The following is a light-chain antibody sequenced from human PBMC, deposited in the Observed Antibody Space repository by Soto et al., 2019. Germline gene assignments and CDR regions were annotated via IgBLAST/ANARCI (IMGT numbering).Light chain of an antibody. CDR1: QSVSSN. CDR3: QQYNNWPRT. V-gene: IGKV3D-15*01. CDR2: GAS. Sequence: EIVMTQSPATLSVSPGERATLSCRASQSVSSNLAWYQQKPGQAPRLLIYGASIRATGIPARFSGSGSGTEFTLTISSPQSEDFAVYYCQQYNNWPRTFGQGTK. J-gene: IGKJ1*01.